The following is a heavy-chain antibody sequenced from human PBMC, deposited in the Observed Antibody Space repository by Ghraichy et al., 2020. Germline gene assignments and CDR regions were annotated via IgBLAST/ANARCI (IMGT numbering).Heavy chain of an antibody. J-gene: IGHJ3*02. CDR3: ARDEYCSSDSCNLGNAFEI. V-gene: IGHV3-74*01. D-gene: IGHD2-2*01. CDR2: INTDGSST. CDR1: GFTVSSYW. Sequence: GESLNISCAASGFTVSSYWMHWVRQAPGKGLVWVSRINTDGSSTSYADTVKGRFTISRDNAKNTLYLQMNSLRAEDTAVYYCARDEYCSSDSCNLGNAFEIWGQGTMVTVSS.